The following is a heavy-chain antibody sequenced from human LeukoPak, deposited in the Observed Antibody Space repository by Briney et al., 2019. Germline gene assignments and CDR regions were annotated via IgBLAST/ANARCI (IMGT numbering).Heavy chain of an antibody. J-gene: IGHJ4*02. CDR2: IYYSGTT. CDR1: GGSISSSPYY. V-gene: IGHV4-39*02. Sequence: SETLSLTCTVSGGSISSSPYYWGWIRQPPGKGLEWIGSIYYSGTTHYNPSLESRVTISVDTSKNHFSLKLTSVTAADTAVYYCASLSDTGAFDYWGQGTLVTVSS. CDR3: ASLSDTGAFDY. D-gene: IGHD1-26*01.